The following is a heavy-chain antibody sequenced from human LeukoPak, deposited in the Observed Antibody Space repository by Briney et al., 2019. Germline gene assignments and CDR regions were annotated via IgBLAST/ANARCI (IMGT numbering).Heavy chain of an antibody. J-gene: IGHJ4*02. D-gene: IGHD3-3*01. CDR1: GGSFSGYY. V-gene: IGHV4-34*01. CDR2: INHSGSA. CDR3: ARARRDSGYYKVDY. Sequence: SETLSLTCAVYGGSFSGYYWSWIRQPPGKGLEWIGEINHSGSANYNPSLKSRATLSIDKSENQFSLNLSSVTAADTAVYYCARARRDSGYYKVDYWGQGTLVTVSS.